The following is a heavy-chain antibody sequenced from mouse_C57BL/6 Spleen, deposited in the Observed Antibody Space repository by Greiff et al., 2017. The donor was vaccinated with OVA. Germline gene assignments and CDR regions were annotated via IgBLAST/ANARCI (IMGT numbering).Heavy chain of an antibody. V-gene: IGHV1-64*01. CDR1: GYTFTSYW. J-gene: IGHJ4*01. Sequence: VQLQQSGAELVKPGASVKLSCKASGYTFTSYWMHWVQQSPGQGLEWIGMIRPSSGNTNYNEKFKGKATMTVDKSASTAYMQRSSLTSEDTAFYYCARGTTVVDPYYYAMDYWGQGTSVTVSS. D-gene: IGHD1-1*01. CDR2: IRPSSGNT. CDR3: ARGTTVVDPYYYAMDY.